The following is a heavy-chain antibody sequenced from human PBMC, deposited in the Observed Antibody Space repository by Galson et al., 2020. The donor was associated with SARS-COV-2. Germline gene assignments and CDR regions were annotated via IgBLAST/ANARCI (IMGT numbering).Heavy chain of an antibody. D-gene: IGHD6-19*01. CDR3: ARDNGGSGRDYLDY. J-gene: IGHJ4*02. CDR1: GFTLSDHY. CDR2: SRNKANSYTT. V-gene: IGHV3-72*01. Sequence: GGSLRLSCAASGFTLSDHYMDWVRQAPGKGLEWVGRSRNKANSYTTEYAASVKCRFTISRDESSNPLYLQMNSLKTEDTAVYYCARDNGGSGRDYLDYWGQGVLVTVSS.